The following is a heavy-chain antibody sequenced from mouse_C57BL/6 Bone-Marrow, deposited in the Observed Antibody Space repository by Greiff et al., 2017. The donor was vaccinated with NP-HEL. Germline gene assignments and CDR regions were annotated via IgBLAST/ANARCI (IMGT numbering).Heavy chain of an antibody. V-gene: IGHV5-16*01. J-gene: IGHJ4*01. CDR1: GFTFSDYY. Sequence: EVKLVESEGGLVQPGSSMKLSCTASGFTFSDYYMAWVRQVPEKGLEWVANINYDGSSTYYLDSLKSRFIISRDNAKNILYLQMSSLKSEDTATYYCAREGLTADYAMDYWGQGTSVTVSS. CDR2: INYDGSST. CDR3: AREGLTADYAMDY. D-gene: IGHD1-1*01.